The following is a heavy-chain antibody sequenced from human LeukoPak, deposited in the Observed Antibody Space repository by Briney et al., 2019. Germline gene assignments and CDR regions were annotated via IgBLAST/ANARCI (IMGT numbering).Heavy chain of an antibody. CDR1: GFTFSTYG. V-gene: IGHV3-30*03. D-gene: IGHD5-12*01. Sequence: QPGRSLRLSCAASGFTFSTYGMHWVRQAPGKGLEWVAVISNDGSNKLYGDSVKGRFTISRDNSKNTLYLQMNSLRAEDTAVYCCARSDVDMAAWGQGTLVTVSS. CDR3: ARSDVDMAA. CDR2: ISNDGSNK. J-gene: IGHJ5*02.